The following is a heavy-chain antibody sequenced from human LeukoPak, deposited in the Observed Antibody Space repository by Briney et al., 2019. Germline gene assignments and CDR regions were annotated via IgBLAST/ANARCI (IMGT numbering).Heavy chain of an antibody. CDR1: GYTFTNYD. CDR3: ARGPEADAFDI. J-gene: IGHJ3*02. CDR2: IIPIFGTA. Sequence: SVKVSCKASGYTFTNYDISWVRQAPGQGLEWMGGIIPIFGTANYAQKFQGRVTITADESTSTAYMELSSLRSEDTAVYYCARGPEADAFDIWGQGTMVTVSS. V-gene: IGHV1-69*13.